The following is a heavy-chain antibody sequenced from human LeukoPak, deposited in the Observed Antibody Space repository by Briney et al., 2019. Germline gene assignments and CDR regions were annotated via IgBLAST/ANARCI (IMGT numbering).Heavy chain of an antibody. CDR1: GGSISSSSYY. Sequence: SETLSLTCTVSGGSISSSSYYWSWIRQPPGKGLEWIGYIYYSGSTNYNPSLKSRVTISVDTSKNQFSLKLSSVTAADTAVYYCASTSSSGWSRGLDYWGQGTLVTVSS. D-gene: IGHD6-19*01. J-gene: IGHJ4*02. CDR3: ASTSSSGWSRGLDY. V-gene: IGHV4-61*01. CDR2: IYYSGST.